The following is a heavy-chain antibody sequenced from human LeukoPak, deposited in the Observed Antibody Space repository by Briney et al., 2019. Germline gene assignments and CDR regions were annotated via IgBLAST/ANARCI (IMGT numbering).Heavy chain of an antibody. CDR2: IYSGGST. D-gene: IGHD4-17*01. J-gene: IGHJ3*02. V-gene: IGHV3-66*01. CDR3: ARAVTVTTYDAFDI. Sequence: PGGSLRLSCAASGFTVSSNYMSWVRQAPGKGLEWVSVIYSGGSTYYADSVKGRFTISRDNSKNTLYLQMNSLRAEDTAVYYCARAVTVTTYDAFDIWGQGTMVTVSS. CDR1: GFTVSSNY.